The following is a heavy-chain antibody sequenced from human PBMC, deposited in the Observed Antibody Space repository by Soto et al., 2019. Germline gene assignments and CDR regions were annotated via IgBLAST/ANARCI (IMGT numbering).Heavy chain of an antibody. CDR1: GGSISSGGYY. Sequence: SETLSLTCTVSGGSISSGGYYWSWIRQHPGKGLEWIGYIYYSGSTYYNPSLKSRVTISVDTSKNQFSLKLSSVTAADTAVYYCARDPLYGDYAHAFDIWGQGTMVTVS. J-gene: IGHJ3*02. CDR3: ARDPLYGDYAHAFDI. V-gene: IGHV4-31*03. CDR2: IYYSGST. D-gene: IGHD4-17*01.